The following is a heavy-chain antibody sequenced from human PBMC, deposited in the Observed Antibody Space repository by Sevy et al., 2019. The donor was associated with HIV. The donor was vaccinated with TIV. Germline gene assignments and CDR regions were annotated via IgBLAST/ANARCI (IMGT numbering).Heavy chain of an antibody. Sequence: GGSLRLSCAASGFIFNSYAMSWVRQAPGKGLEWVSAISGSGGSTYDADSMKGRFTISRDNFKNTLYLQMNSLSAEDTAVYYCAKGYGSGSPPDYWGQGTLVTVSS. CDR1: GFIFNSYA. D-gene: IGHD3-10*01. CDR3: AKGYGSGSPPDY. V-gene: IGHV3-23*01. CDR2: ISGSGGST. J-gene: IGHJ4*02.